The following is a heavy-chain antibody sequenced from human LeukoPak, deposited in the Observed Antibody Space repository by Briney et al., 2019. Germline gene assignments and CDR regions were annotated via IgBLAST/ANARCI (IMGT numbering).Heavy chain of an antibody. J-gene: IGHJ3*02. CDR1: GFTFSSYA. V-gene: IGHV3-30-3*01. Sequence: GGSLRLSCAASGFTFSSYAMHWVRQAPGKGLEWVAVISYDGSNKYYADSVKGRLTISRDNAKNSLYLQMNSLRAEDTAVYYCARDIVGAIGDAFDIWGQGTMVTVSS. CDR3: ARDIVGAIGDAFDI. D-gene: IGHD1-26*01. CDR2: ISYDGSNK.